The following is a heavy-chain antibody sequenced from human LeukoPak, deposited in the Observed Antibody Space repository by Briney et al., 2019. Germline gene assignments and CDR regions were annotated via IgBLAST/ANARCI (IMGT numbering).Heavy chain of an antibody. Sequence: GGSLRLSCAASGFTFSSYAMSWVRQAPGKGLEWVSAISGSGGSTYYADSVKGRFTISRDNSKNTLSLQMNSLRAEDTAVYYCAERGYGGNSISSNWFDPWGQGTLVTVSS. CDR1: GFTFSSYA. CDR2: ISGSGGST. D-gene: IGHD4-23*01. J-gene: IGHJ5*02. V-gene: IGHV3-23*01. CDR3: AERGYGGNSISSNWFDP.